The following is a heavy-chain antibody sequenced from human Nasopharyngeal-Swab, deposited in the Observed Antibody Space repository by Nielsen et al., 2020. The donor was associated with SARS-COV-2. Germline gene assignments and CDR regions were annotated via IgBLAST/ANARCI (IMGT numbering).Heavy chain of an antibody. Sequence: GGSLRLSCAASGSTFSSYAMSWVRQAPGKGLEWVSGISGSGGSTYYADSVKGRFTISRDNSKNTLYLQMNSLRAEDTAVYYCAKKGRDFWSGYHFDYWGQGTLVTVSS. J-gene: IGHJ4*02. CDR2: ISGSGGST. V-gene: IGHV3-23*01. CDR3: AKKGRDFWSGYHFDY. D-gene: IGHD3-3*01. CDR1: GSTFSSYA.